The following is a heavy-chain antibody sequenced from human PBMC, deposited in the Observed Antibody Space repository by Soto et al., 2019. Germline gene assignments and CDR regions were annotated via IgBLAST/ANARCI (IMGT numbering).Heavy chain of an antibody. V-gene: IGHV1-18*01. CDR2: ISPYSGNT. Sequence: QVQLVQSGDEVRKPGSSVKVSCKASGYIFVNYGIAWVRQAPGQGLEWMGWISPYSGNTHYASKVHGRLTMTTHSSASSAYMDLGSLTSDDTVVYYCALVDNYVIPTSQDVWGQGTTVTVSS. CDR1: GYIFVNYG. D-gene: IGHD3-16*02. J-gene: IGHJ6*02. CDR3: ALVDNYVIPTSQDV.